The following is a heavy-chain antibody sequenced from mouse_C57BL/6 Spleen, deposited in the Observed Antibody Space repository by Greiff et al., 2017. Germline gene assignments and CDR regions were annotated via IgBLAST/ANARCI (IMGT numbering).Heavy chain of an antibody. CDR2: IYPGDGDT. CDR1: GYAFSSYW. V-gene: IGHV1-80*01. J-gene: IGHJ4*01. Sequence: QVQLQQSGAELVKPGASVKISCKASGYAFSSYWMNWVKQRPGKGLEWIGQIYPGDGDTNYNGKFKGKATLTADKSSSTAYMQLSSLTSEDSAVYFCGGYSNYEYYAMDYWGQGTSGTVSS. CDR3: GGYSNYEYYAMDY. D-gene: IGHD2-5*01.